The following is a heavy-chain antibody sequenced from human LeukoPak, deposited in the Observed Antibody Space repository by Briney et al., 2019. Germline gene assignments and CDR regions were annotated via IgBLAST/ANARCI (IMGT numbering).Heavy chain of an antibody. D-gene: IGHD4-11*01. V-gene: IGHV1-18*01. CDR1: GYTFTSYG. CDR3: ARHPDDHSNYDWFDP. Sequence: EASVKVSCKASGYTFTSYGISWVRQAPGQGLEWMGWISAYNGNTNHAQNLQGRVTMTTDTSTSTAYMELRSLRSDDTAVYSCARHPDDHSNYDWFDPWGHRTPVTASS. CDR2: ISAYNGNT. J-gene: IGHJ5*02.